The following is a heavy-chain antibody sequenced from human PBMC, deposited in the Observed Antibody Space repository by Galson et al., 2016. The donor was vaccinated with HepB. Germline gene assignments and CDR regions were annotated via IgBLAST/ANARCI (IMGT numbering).Heavy chain of an antibody. CDR2: ISYDAKNK. Sequence: SLRLSCAASGFTFSDYAMHWVRQAPGKGLNYLTGISYDAKNKYYAESVKGRFTISRDNSKNTLYLQMSSLATEDTAVYYCTRDVGVAASGPLYNFDFWGQGSLVTVSS. CDR3: TRDVGVAASGPLYNFDF. D-gene: IGHD6-13*01. J-gene: IGHJ4*02. CDR1: GFTFSDYA. V-gene: IGHV3-30*04.